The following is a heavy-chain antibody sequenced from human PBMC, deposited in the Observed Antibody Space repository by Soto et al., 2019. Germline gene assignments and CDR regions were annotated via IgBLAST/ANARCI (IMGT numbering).Heavy chain of an antibody. CDR2: IYPGDSDT. CDR3: ARRGYYYGMDG. J-gene: IGHJ6*02. V-gene: IGHV5-51*01. CDR1: GYSFTSYW. Sequence: EYLKVSFKGSGYSFTSYWIVWVRQMPGKGLEWMGIIYPGDSDTRYSPSFQGQVTISADKSISTAYLQWSSLKASDTAMYYCARRGYYYGMDGWGQGTTVTVSS.